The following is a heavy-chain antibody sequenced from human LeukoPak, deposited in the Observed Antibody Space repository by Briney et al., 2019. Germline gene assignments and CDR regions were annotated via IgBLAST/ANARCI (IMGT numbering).Heavy chain of an antibody. CDR2: ISSGSRYI. CDR3: AKCSGGNCYHSDDH. V-gene: IGHV3-21*01. CDR1: GFTFSAYS. Sequence: SLRLSCAASGFTFSAYSMNWVRQAPGKGLEWVSSISSGSRYIYYADSVKGRFTISRDNAKDSLYLQMNSLRVEDTAVYYCAKCSGGNCYHSDDHWGQGALVTVSP. J-gene: IGHJ5*02. D-gene: IGHD2-15*01.